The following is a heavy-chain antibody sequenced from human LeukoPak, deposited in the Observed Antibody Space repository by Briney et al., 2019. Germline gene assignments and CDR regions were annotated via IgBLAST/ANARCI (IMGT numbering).Heavy chain of an antibody. Sequence: GGSLRLSCGASGFTFSSSSMNWVGQAPGKGLEWGSSISSSSSYLYYADSVKGRFTISRDNAKNSLYLQMNSLRAEDTAVYYCARDGGLIAAAEDYDYWGQGTLVTVSS. CDR1: GFTFSSSS. D-gene: IGHD6-13*01. CDR2: ISSSSSYL. CDR3: ARDGGLIAAAEDYDY. V-gene: IGHV3-21*01. J-gene: IGHJ4*02.